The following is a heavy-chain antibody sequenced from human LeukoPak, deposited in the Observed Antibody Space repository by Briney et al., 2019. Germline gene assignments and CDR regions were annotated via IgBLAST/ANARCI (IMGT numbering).Heavy chain of an antibody. CDR3: ARVQLVLGAFDI. J-gene: IGHJ3*02. CDR1: GYSFTSYA. D-gene: IGHD6-13*01. CDR2: INAGNGNT. Sequence: ASVRVSCKASGYSFTSYAMHWVRQAPGQRLEWMGWINAGNGNTKYSRKFQGRVTITRDTSASTAYMELSSLRSEDTAVYYCARVQLVLGAFDIWGQGTMVTVSS. V-gene: IGHV1-3*01.